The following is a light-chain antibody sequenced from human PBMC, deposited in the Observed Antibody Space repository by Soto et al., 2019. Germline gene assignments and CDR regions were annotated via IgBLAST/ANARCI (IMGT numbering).Light chain of an antibody. CDR2: DTS. CDR1: TGTVTSGHY. J-gene: IGLJ2*01. CDR3: LLAYSGVGEV. Sequence: QAVVTQEPSLTVSPGGTVILTCGSSTGTVTSGHYPYWFQQKPGQAPRTLIYDTSNKHSWTPARFSGSLLGGKADLTLSGALPEDEADYYCLLAYSGVGEVFGGGTKLTVL. V-gene: IGLV7-46*01.